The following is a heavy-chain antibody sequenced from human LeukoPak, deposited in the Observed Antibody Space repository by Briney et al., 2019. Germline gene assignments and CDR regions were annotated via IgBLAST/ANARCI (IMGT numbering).Heavy chain of an antibody. Sequence: PGGSLRLSCAASGFTFSSYGMHWVRQAPGKGLEWVAFIRYDGSNKYYADSVKGRCTISRDNSKNTLYLQMNSLRAEDTAVYYCAKGSKEVLFTRDHYMDVWGKGTTVTISS. CDR1: GFTFSSYG. V-gene: IGHV3-30*02. J-gene: IGHJ6*03. D-gene: IGHD3-3*01. CDR2: IRYDGSNK. CDR3: AKGSKEVLFTRDHYMDV.